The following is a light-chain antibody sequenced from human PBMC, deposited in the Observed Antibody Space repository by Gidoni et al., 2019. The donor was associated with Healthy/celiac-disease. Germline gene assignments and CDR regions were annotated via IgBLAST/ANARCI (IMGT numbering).Light chain of an antibody. Sequence: SYVLTQPPSVSVAPGKTARITCGGNNIGSKSVHWYQQKPGQAPVLVIYYDSDRPSGIPERFSGSNSGNTATLTISRVEAGDEADYYCQVWDSFVVFGGGTKLTV. V-gene: IGLV3-21*04. J-gene: IGLJ2*01. CDR3: QVWDSFVV. CDR1: NIGSKS. CDR2: YDS.